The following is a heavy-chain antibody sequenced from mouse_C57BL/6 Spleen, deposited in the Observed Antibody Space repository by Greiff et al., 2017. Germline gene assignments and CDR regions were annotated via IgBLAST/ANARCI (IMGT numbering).Heavy chain of an antibody. Sequence: LVESGAELVRPGASVKLSCTASGFNIKDDYMHWVKQRPEQGLEWIGWIDPENGDTEYASKFQGKATITADTSSNTAYLQLSSLTSEDTAVYYCTTLRFSYGDYAMDYWGQGTSVTVSS. D-gene: IGHD1-1*01. J-gene: IGHJ4*01. CDR1: GFNIKDDY. CDR2: IDPENGDT. V-gene: IGHV14-4*01. CDR3: TTLRFSYGDYAMDY.